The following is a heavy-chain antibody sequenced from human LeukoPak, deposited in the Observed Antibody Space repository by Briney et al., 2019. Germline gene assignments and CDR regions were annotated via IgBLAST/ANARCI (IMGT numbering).Heavy chain of an antibody. V-gene: IGHV3-49*04. CDR1: GFTFGDYA. CDR3: TRPMVRGVRLYYMDV. D-gene: IGHD3-10*01. CDR2: IRSKAYGGTT. Sequence: GGSLRLSCTASGFTFGDYAMSWVRQAPGKGLEWVGFIRSKAYGGTTEYAASVKGRFTISRDGSKSIAYLQMNSLKTEDTAVYYCTRPMVRGVRLYYMDVWGKGTTVTVSS. J-gene: IGHJ6*03.